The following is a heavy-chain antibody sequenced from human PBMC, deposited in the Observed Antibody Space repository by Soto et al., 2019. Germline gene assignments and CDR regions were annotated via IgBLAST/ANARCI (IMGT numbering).Heavy chain of an antibody. D-gene: IGHD1-1*01. CDR1: DYSFIRNG. CDR2: VHFYNGKT. V-gene: IGHV1-18*04. Sequence: QCLLVQSESEGKKPGASVRFSFKATDYSFIRNGTCWVRQAPGQGLEWLGWVHFYNGKTEYTQNIQVRVTMTADTSTTTAYLELRSLRSDDTAVYYCARDKSRPTTGVPQLHYYGLDVWGQGTPVTVSS. J-gene: IGHJ6*02. CDR3: ARDKSRPTTGVPQLHYYGLDV.